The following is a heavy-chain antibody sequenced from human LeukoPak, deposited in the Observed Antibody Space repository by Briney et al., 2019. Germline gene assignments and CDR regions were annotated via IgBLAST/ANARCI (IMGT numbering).Heavy chain of an antibody. CDR1: GYSISSGYY. CDR2: IYHSGST. CDR3: ARGAAPSYMDV. J-gene: IGHJ6*03. Sequence: KPSETLSLTCAVSGYSISSGYYWGWIRQPPGKGLEWIGSIYHSGSTYYNPSLKSRVTISVDTSKNQFSLKLSSVTAADTAVYYCARGAAPSYMDVWGKGTTVTVSS. D-gene: IGHD6-6*01. V-gene: IGHV4-38-2*01.